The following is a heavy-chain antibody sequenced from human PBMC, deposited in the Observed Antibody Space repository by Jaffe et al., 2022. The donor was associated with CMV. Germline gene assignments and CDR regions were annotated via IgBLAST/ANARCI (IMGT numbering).Heavy chain of an antibody. V-gene: IGHV3-15*01. CDR1: GFTFSNAW. CDR2: IKSKTDGGTT. D-gene: IGHD3-10*01. Sequence: EVQLVESGGGLVKPGGSLRLSCAASGFTFSNAWMSWVRQAPGKGLEWVGRIKSKTDGGTTDYAAPVKGRFTISRDDSKNTLYLQMNSLKTEDTAVYYCTTDLMGLYGSGSYYPRKIFDYWGQGTLVTVSS. J-gene: IGHJ4*02. CDR3: TTDLMGLYGSGSYYPRKIFDY.